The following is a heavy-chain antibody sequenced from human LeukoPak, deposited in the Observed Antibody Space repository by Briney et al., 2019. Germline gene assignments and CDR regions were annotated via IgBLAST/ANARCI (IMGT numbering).Heavy chain of an antibody. CDR1: GGTFSSYA. CDR2: IIPIFGTA. Sequence: SVKVSCKASGGTFSSYAISWVRQAPGQGLEWMGGIIPIFGTANYAQKFQGRVTITADESTSTAYTELSSLRSEDTAVYYCARVECSGGSCYSGSDYWGQGTLVTVSS. J-gene: IGHJ4*02. V-gene: IGHV1-69*13. D-gene: IGHD2-15*01. CDR3: ARVECSGGSCYSGSDY.